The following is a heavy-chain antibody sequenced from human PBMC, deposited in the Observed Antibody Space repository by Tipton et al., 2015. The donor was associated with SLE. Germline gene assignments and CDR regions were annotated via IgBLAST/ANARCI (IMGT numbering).Heavy chain of an antibody. Sequence: SLRLSCVTSGFTLRYFDMSWVRQGPGKGLEWVSTIGDDDSDTYYADSVRGRFIASRDRSKHTVFLQMNNLRVDDTAVYFWASLSTYYYGSGNPWGQGTLVTVSS. J-gene: IGHJ5*02. D-gene: IGHD3-10*01. CDR2: IGDDDSDT. V-gene: IGHV3-23*01. CDR1: GFTLRYFD. CDR3: ASLSTYYYGSGNP.